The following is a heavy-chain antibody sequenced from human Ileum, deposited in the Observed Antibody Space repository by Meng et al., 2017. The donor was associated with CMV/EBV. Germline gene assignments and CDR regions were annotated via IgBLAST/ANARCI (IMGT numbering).Heavy chain of an antibody. V-gene: IGHV4-39*01. Sequence: SETLSLTCTVSGGSISSGSNYWGWIRQPPGKGLEWIGSLYHSGSSHYNPSLKSRVIMSVDTSKNQFSLKLTPVSAADTAVYYCARSEWLEIFDYWGQGILVTVSS. CDR1: GGSISSGSNY. D-gene: IGHD6-19*01. CDR3: ARSEWLEIFDY. CDR2: LYHSGSS. J-gene: IGHJ4*02.